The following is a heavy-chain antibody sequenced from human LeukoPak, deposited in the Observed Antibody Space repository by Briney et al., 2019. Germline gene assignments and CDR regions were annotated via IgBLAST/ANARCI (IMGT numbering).Heavy chain of an antibody. V-gene: IGHV3-30*04. CDR3: ARDEYYDILTGYSAFDI. J-gene: IGHJ3*02. CDR1: GFTFTAYA. Sequence: GGSLRLSCAASGFTFTAYAMHWVRQAPGKGLEWVAVISYHGSSKYYADSVKGRFTISRDNSKNTLYLQMNSLRAEDTAVYYCARDEYYDILTGYSAFDIWGQGTMVTVSS. CDR2: ISYHGSSK. D-gene: IGHD3-9*01.